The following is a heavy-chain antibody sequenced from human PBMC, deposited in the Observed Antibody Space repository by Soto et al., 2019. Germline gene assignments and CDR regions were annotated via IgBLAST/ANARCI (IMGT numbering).Heavy chain of an antibody. J-gene: IGHJ4*01. V-gene: IGHV6-1*01. CDR2: TYYRSEWFT. CDR3: TRDIDFAY. Sequence: SQTLSLTGAISGDSVSSNSAGWNWIRQSPSRGLEWLGRTYYRSEWFTEYAVSVKSRITIIPDTSRNQISLQLNSVTPEDTAIYYCTRDIDFAYWGRGTQVTVSS. D-gene: IGHD3-10*01. CDR1: GDSVSSNSAG.